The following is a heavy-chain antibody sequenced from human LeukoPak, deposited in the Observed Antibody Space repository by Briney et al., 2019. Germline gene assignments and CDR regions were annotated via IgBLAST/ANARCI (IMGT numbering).Heavy chain of an antibody. CDR2: INHSGST. Sequence: SETLSLTCAVYGGSFSGYYWSWIRQPPGKGLEWIGEINHSGSTNYNPPLKSRVTISVDTSKNQFSLKLSSVTAADTAVYYCARGNRYSYGLYWGQGTLVTVSS. D-gene: IGHD5-18*01. V-gene: IGHV4-34*01. CDR1: GGSFSGYY. J-gene: IGHJ4*02. CDR3: ARGNRYSYGLY.